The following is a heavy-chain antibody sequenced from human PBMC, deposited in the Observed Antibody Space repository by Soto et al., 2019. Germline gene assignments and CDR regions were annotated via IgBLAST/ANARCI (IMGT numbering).Heavy chain of an antibody. J-gene: IGHJ4*02. D-gene: IGHD2-8*01. CDR1: GGSFNDYY. V-gene: IGHV4-34*09. Sequence: SETLSLTCAVYGGSFNDYYWTWIRQPPGKGLEWIGEINHKTNTHYNPSLESRVTISVDTSKNQFSLKLSSVTAADTAVYYCARAVRESPSIVLMVYAIPYFDYWGQGTLVTVSS. CDR2: INHKTNT. CDR3: ARAVRESPSIVLMVYAIPYFDY.